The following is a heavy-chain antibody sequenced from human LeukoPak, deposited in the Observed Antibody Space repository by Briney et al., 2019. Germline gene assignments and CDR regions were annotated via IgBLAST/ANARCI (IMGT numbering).Heavy chain of an antibody. CDR3: ARGGDLHCSSTSCYPNYYYYYMDV. D-gene: IGHD2-2*01. J-gene: IGHJ6*03. CDR1: GYSISSGYY. V-gene: IGHV4-38-2*02. Sequence: SETLSLTCTVSGYSISSGYYWGWIRQPPGKGLEWIGSIYHSGSTYYNPSLKSRVTISVDTSKNQFSLKLSSVTAADTAVYYCARGGDLHCSSTSCYPNYYYYYMDVWGKGTTVTVSS. CDR2: IYHSGST.